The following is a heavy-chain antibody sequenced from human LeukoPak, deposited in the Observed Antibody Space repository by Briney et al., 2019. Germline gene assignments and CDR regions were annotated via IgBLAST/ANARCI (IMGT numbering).Heavy chain of an antibody. V-gene: IGHV4-61*01. CDR3: AKSYKGYCSGGSCPDY. CDR1: GGSVSSGSYY. CDR2: IYYSGST. J-gene: IGHJ4*02. Sequence: SETLSLTCTLSGGSVSSGSYYWSWIRQPPGKGLEWIGYIYYSGSTNYNPSLKSRVTISVDTSKNQFSLKLSSVTAADTAVYYCAKSYKGYCSGGSCPDYWGQGTLVTVSS. D-gene: IGHD2-15*01.